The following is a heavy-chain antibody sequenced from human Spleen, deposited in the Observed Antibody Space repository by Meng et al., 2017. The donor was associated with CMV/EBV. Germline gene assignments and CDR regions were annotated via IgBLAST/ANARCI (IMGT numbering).Heavy chain of an antibody. CDR2: ISGTSTYI. CDR3: AKGSRDGFNGLFDY. CDR1: GFNFESYS. Sequence: GESLKISCVASGFNFESYSMNWVRQAPGKGPEWVSFISGTSTYIYYADSVRGRFIISRDNSRNALYLQMNSLRVEDTAVYFCAKGSRDGFNGLFDYWGQGALVTVSS. V-gene: IGHV3-21*06. J-gene: IGHJ4*02. D-gene: IGHD5-24*01.